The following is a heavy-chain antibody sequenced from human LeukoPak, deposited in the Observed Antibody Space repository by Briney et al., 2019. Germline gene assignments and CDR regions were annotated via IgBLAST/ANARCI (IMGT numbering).Heavy chain of an antibody. J-gene: IGHJ4*02. CDR1: GYTFGSYD. V-gene: IGHV1-8*01. CDR3: ARAGIAAAGLDY. Sequence: ASVKVSCKASGYTFGSYDINWVRQAPGQGPEWMGWMNPNSGNTGYAEKFQGRVTMTRDTSTSTAYMELSSLRSEDTAVYYCARAGIAAAGLDYWGQGTLVTVSS. D-gene: IGHD6-13*01. CDR2: MNPNSGNT.